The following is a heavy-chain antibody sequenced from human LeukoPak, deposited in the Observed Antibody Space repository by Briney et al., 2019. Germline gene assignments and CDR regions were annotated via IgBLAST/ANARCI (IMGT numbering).Heavy chain of an antibody. J-gene: IGHJ5*01. CDR3: ARRPRGVIIKTWFDS. V-gene: IGHV4-34*01. CDR1: GGSFSGYY. Sequence: PSETLSLTCAVYGGSFSGYYWSWIRQPPGKGLEWIGEINHSGSANYNPSLKSRVTIFLDTSKYQFSLNLSSVTAADTAVYYCARRPRGVIIKTWFDSWGQGTLVTVSS. D-gene: IGHD3-10*01. CDR2: INHSGSA.